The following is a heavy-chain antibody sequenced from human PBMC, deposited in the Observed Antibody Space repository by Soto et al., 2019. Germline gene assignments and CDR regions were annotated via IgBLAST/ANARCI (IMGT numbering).Heavy chain of an antibody. V-gene: IGHV1-69*13. CDR3: ARGGSSLTYYYYGMDV. D-gene: IGHD6-13*01. CDR1: GGTFSSYA. Sequence: SVKVSCKASGGTFSSYAISWVRQAPGQGLEWMGGIIPIFGTANYAQKFQGRVTITADESTSTAYMELSSLRSEDTAVYYCARGGSSLTYYYYGMDVWGQGTTVTVSS. J-gene: IGHJ6*02. CDR2: IIPIFGTA.